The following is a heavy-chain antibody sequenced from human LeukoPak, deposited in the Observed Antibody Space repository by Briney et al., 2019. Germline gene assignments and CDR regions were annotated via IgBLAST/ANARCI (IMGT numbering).Heavy chain of an antibody. CDR2: ISSTSSYI. J-gene: IGHJ3*02. V-gene: IGHV3-21*01. CDR1: GFTFSSYT. D-gene: IGHD6-6*01. Sequence: PGGSLRLSCAASGFTFSSYTMNWVRQAPGKGLEWVSSISSTSSYIYYADSVKGRFTISRDNAENSLLLQMNSLRDEDTAVYFCARDAVSSAWAFDIWGQGTMVTVSS. CDR3: ARDAVSSAWAFDI.